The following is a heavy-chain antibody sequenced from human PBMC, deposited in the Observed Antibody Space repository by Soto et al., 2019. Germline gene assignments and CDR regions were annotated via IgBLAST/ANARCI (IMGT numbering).Heavy chain of an antibody. Sequence: GGSLRLSCAASGFGFGGKTMYWVRQAPGKGLEWVSAISGSGGSTYYADSVKGRFTISRDNSNNTLYLQMNSLRAEDTAVYYCAKDPRIAAAGLSWFDPWGQGTLVTVSS. CDR3: AKDPRIAAAGLSWFDP. CDR2: ISGSGGST. J-gene: IGHJ5*02. V-gene: IGHV3-23*01. CDR1: GFGFGGKT. D-gene: IGHD6-13*01.